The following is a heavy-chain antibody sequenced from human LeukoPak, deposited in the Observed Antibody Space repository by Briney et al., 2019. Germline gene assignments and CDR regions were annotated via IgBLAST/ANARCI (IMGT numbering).Heavy chain of an antibody. CDR2: IVVGSGNT. J-gene: IGHJ4*02. Sequence: GASVKVSCKASGFTFTSSAMQWVRQARGQRLEWIGWIVVGSGNTNYAQKLQERVTITRDMSTSTAYMELSSLRSGDTAVYYCAAVDSSSSAYQLDYWGQGTLVTVSS. CDR3: AAVDSSSSAYQLDY. CDR1: GFTFTSSA. D-gene: IGHD6-6*01. V-gene: IGHV1-58*02.